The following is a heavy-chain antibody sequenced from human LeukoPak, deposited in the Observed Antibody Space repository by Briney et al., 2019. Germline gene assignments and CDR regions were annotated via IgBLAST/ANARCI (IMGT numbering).Heavy chain of an antibody. V-gene: IGHV5-51*01. CDR2: IYPDDSET. J-gene: IGHJ5*02. CDR1: GYSFFGYW. CDR3: ARFSGTSLAKNWFDP. D-gene: IGHD1-7*01. Sequence: GESLKISCKGSGYSFFGYWIGWVRQMPDKGLDWMGIIYPDDSETRYSPAFQGQVTISADKSISTAYLQWSSLKASDTAMYYCARFSGTSLAKNWFDPWGQGTLVTVSS.